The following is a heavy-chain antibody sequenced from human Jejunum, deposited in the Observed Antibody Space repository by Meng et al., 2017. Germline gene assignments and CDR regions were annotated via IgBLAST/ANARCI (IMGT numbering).Heavy chain of an antibody. D-gene: IGHD4-17*01. J-gene: IGHJ4*02. CDR1: GGSITDLD. V-gene: IGHV4-34*01. CDR2: ISHSGST. CDR3: ARALGAYGDSGFAY. Sequence: GMYNHPESPSLACAVAGGSITDLDWNWFRQPPGRGLEWIGEISHSGSTNYNPSLKRRVTISVDRSQNQLSLKLTSVSVTDTAVYFCARALGAYGDSGFAYWGQGTLVTVSS.